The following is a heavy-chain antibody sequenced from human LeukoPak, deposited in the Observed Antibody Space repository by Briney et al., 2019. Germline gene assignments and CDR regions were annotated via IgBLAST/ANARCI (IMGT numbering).Heavy chain of an antibody. CDR3: AKPFRRVATNPFYYYYMDV. CDR2: ISYDGSNK. V-gene: IGHV3-30*18. Sequence: PGGSLRLSCAASGFTFSSYGMHWVRQAPGKGLEWVAVISYDGSNKYYADSVKGRFTISRDNSKNTLYLQMNSLRAEDTAVYYCAKPFRRVATNPFYYYYMDVWGKGTTVTVSS. CDR1: GFTFSSYG. D-gene: IGHD2-15*01. J-gene: IGHJ6*03.